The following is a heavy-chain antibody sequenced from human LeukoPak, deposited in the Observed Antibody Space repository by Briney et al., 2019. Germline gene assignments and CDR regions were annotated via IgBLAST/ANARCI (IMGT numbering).Heavy chain of an antibody. CDR3: GLSALHYYYMDV. V-gene: IGHV1-69*13. Sequence: ASVKVSCKASGGTFSSYAISWVRQAPGQGLEWMGGIIPIFGTANYAQKFQGRVTITADESTSTAYMELSSLRSEDTAVYYCGLSALHYYYMDVWGKGTTVTVSS. J-gene: IGHJ6*03. CDR1: GGTFSSYA. D-gene: IGHD3-3*01. CDR2: IIPIFGTA.